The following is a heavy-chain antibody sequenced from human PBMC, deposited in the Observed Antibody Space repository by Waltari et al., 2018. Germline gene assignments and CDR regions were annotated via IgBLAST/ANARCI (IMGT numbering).Heavy chain of an antibody. CDR1: GGTFSSYA. V-gene: IGHV1-69*12. J-gene: IGHJ6*02. CDR3: ARVARPIAAAGVYYYYYGMDV. CDR2: ISPIFGTA. Sequence: QVQLVQSGAEVKKPGSSVKVSCKASGGTFSSYAISWVRQAPGQGLEWMGGISPIFGTANYAQKFQGRVTITADESTSTAYMELSSLRSEDTAVYYCARVARPIAAAGVYYYYYGMDVWGQGTTVTVSS. D-gene: IGHD6-13*01.